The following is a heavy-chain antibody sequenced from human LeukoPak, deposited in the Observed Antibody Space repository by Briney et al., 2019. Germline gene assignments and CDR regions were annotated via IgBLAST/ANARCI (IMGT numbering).Heavy chain of an antibody. CDR1: RFPFSSSS. Sequence: GGPLRLPCAASRFPFSSSSMNWARRSPGKGLEWVSSVISGSSYIYYADSVKGRFTISRDNAKNSLYLQMNSLRAEDTAVYYCARSGPAARTHYYYMDVWGKGTTVTVSS. V-gene: IGHV3-21*01. CDR3: ARSGPAARTHYYYMDV. CDR2: VISGSSYI. J-gene: IGHJ6*03. D-gene: IGHD6-13*01.